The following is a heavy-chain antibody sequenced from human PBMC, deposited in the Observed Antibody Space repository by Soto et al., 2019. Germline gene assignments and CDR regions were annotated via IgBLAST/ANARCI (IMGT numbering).Heavy chain of an antibody. J-gene: IGHJ4*02. Sequence: QVQLVQSGAEVKKPGSSVKVSCKASGGTFSSYAISWVRQAPGQGLEWLGGIISIFGTANYAQKFQGRVTTTAEESASTGYRELSSLRSEDTAVYYCATSGGAYYYCSESYPPFDYWCQGTLVTVS. CDR2: IISIFGTA. CDR1: GGTFSSYA. D-gene: IGHD3-10*01. V-gene: IGHV1-69*01. CDR3: ATSGGAYYYCSESYPPFDY.